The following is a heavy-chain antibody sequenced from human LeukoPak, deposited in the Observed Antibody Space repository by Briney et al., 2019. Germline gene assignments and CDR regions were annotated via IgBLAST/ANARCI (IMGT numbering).Heavy chain of an antibody. CDR2: ISDSGAKT. Sequence: RESWRLSCARARFSLSVYAMGWDRQAQGKGREWVSGISDSGAKTYYVDSVKGRFTISTDTSKNTLYLQMHSLRAEDTAVYYCAKSQCETLTRCAKNYYYYMDVWGKGTTFTVSS. J-gene: IGHJ6*03. V-gene: IGHV3-23*01. CDR1: RFSLSVYA. D-gene: IGHD2-2*01. CDR3: AKSQCETLTRCAKNYYYYMDV.